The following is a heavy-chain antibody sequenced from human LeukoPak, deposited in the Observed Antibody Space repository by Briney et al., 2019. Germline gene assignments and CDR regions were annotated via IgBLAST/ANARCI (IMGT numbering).Heavy chain of an antibody. CDR3: AKDRYCSSTSCYSYMDV. D-gene: IGHD2-2*02. CDR1: GFTFDDYT. J-gene: IGHJ6*03. V-gene: IGHV3-43D*04. Sequence: GGSLRLSCAASGFTFDDYTMHWVRQAPGKGLEWVSLISWDGGSTYYADSVKGRFTVSRDNSKNSLYLQMNSLRAEDTALYCCAKDRYCSSTSCYSYMDVWGKGTTVTVSS. CDR2: ISWDGGST.